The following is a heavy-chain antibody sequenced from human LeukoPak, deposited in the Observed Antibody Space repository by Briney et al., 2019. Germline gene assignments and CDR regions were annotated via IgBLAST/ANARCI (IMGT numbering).Heavy chain of an antibody. J-gene: IGHJ4*02. V-gene: IGHV4-39*01. CDR2: IYYSGST. Sequence: SETLSLTCTVSRGSISSGSYYWGWIRQSPGKGLEWIGSIYYSGSTYYNPSLKSRVTISVDTSKNQFSLKLSSVTAADTAVYYCARPTYSSGWYTTFDYWGQGTLVTASS. D-gene: IGHD6-19*01. CDR1: RGSISSGSYY. CDR3: ARPTYSSGWYTTFDY.